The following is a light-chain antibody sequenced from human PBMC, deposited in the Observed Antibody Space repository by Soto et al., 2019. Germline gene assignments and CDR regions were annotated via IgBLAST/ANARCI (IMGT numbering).Light chain of an antibody. J-gene: IGKJ1*01. Sequence: EIVLTQSPGTLSLSPGDTAALSCRASQSVSNNYLAWYQQKPGQAPRLLIYGASSRATGIPDRFSGSKSGTDFTLTISRLEPEDFAVYYCQQYGSSPRTFGQGTKVEIK. V-gene: IGKV3-20*01. CDR3: QQYGSSPRT. CDR2: GAS. CDR1: QSVSNNY.